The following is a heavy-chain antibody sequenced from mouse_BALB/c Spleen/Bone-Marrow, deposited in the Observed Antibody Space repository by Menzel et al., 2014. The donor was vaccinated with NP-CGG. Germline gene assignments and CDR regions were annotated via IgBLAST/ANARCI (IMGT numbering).Heavy chain of an antibody. Sequence: QVQLQQSGAELVKPGTSVKLSCKASGYTFTSYDINWLRQRPEQGLEWIGWVFPRDSSIEYNEKFTGKATLTTDKSSSTAYMQLSRLTSEDSAVYFCAKNYRYDKAWFAYWGQGTLVTVSA. V-gene: IGHV1-85*01. CDR1: GYTFTSYD. J-gene: IGHJ3*01. CDR3: AKNYRYDKAWFAY. D-gene: IGHD2-14*01. CDR2: VFPRDSSI.